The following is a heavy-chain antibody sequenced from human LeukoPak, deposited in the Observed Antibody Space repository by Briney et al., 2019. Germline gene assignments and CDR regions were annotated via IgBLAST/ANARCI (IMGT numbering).Heavy chain of an antibody. V-gene: IGHV3-30*02. CDR2: IRYDGSNK. CDR3: AKDYPRYSSGWSERLDY. CDR1: GFTFSSYG. J-gene: IGHJ4*02. Sequence: GGSLRLSCAASGFTFSSYGMHWVRQAPGKGLEWVAFIRYDGSNKYYADSVKGRFTISRDNSKNTLYLQMNSLRAEDTAVYYCAKDYPRYSSGWSERLDYWGQGTLVTVSS. D-gene: IGHD6-19*01.